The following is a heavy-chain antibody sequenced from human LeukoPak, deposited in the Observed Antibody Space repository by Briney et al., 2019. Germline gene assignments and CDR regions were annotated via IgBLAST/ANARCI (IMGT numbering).Heavy chain of an antibody. CDR3: ARENSAGRGYFYGMDV. Sequence: ASVKVSCKASGYTFTNHYMHWVRQAPGQGLEWVGWINPNSGGTNYAQKFQDRVTMTRDTSITTVYMELSSLRSEDTAVYYCARENSAGRGYFYGMDVWGQGTTVTVSS. D-gene: IGHD6-19*01. CDR2: INPNSGGT. CDR1: GYTFTNHY. V-gene: IGHV1-2*02. J-gene: IGHJ6*02.